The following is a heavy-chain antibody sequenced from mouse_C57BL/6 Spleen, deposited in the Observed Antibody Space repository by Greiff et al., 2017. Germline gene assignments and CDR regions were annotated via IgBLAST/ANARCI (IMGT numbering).Heavy chain of an antibody. Sequence: VQLQQPGAELVKPGASVKLSCTASGYTFTSYWMQWVKQRPGQGLEWIGEIDPSDSYTNYNQKFKGKATLTVDTSSSTAYMQLSSLTSEDSAVYYCATFLGFAYWGQGTLVTVSA. CDR1: GYTFTSYW. V-gene: IGHV1-50*01. CDR3: ATFLGFAY. CDR2: IDPSDSYT. J-gene: IGHJ3*01.